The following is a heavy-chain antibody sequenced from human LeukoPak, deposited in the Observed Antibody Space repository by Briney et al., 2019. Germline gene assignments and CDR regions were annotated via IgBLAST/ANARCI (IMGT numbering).Heavy chain of an antibody. Sequence: SETLSLTCTVSGGSISSGSYYWGWIRQPPGKGLEWIGSIYYSGSTYYNPSLKSRVTISVDTSKNQFSLKLSSVTAADTAVYYCARLTWLQFVGIDYWGQGTLVTVSS. D-gene: IGHD5-24*01. CDR2: IYYSGST. CDR3: ARLTWLQFVGIDY. V-gene: IGHV4-39*01. CDR1: GGSISSGSYY. J-gene: IGHJ4*02.